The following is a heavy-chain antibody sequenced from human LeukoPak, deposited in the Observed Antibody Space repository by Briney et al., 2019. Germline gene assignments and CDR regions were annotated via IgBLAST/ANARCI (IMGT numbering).Heavy chain of an antibody. J-gene: IGHJ4*02. CDR2: IDYSGST. CDR3: ARVSYDYVWGSYLPFDY. Sequence: SETLSLTCTVSGGSISSGDYYWSWIRQPPGKGLEWIGYIDYSGSTYYNPSLKSRVTMSVDTSKNQFSLKLSSVTAADTAVYYCARVSYDYVWGSYLPFDYWGQGTLVTVSS. CDR1: GGSISSGDYY. V-gene: IGHV4-30-4*08. D-gene: IGHD3-16*02.